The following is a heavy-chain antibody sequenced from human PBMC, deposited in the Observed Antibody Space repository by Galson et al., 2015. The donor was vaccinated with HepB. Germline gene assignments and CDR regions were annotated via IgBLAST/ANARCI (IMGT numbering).Heavy chain of an antibody. V-gene: IGHV5-51*01. Sequence: QSGAEVKKPGESLKISCKGSGYSFTSYWIGWVRQMPGKGLEWMGIIYPGDSDTRYSPSFQGQVTISADKSISTAYLQWSSLKASDTAMYYCARLSYYGSGSYYIGWFDPWGQGTLVTVSS. CDR1: GYSFTSYW. CDR2: IYPGDSDT. D-gene: IGHD3-10*01. CDR3: ARLSYYGSGSYYIGWFDP. J-gene: IGHJ5*02.